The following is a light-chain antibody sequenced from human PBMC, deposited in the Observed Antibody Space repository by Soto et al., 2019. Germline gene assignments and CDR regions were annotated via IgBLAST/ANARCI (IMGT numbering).Light chain of an antibody. V-gene: IGKV3-20*01. Sequence: ENLLTQSPGTLSLSPGDRATLSCRASHSVTSSQLAWYQQRPGQAPRLLIYGASTRAAGIPYRFSGSGSGTDFTLTISRLEPEDFAVYYCQQYGGSTGYTFGQGTKLEIK. CDR2: GAS. J-gene: IGKJ2*01. CDR1: HSVTSSQ. CDR3: QQYGGSTGYT.